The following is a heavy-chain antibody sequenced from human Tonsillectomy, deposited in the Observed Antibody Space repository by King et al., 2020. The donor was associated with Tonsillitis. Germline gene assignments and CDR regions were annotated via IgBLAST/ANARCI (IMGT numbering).Heavy chain of an antibody. V-gene: IGHV4-39*01. Sequence: LQLQESGPGLVKPSETLSLTCTVSGDSITSSSYYWGWIRQPPGKGLEWIGTIYYSGSTYYNPSLKRRVTISVDTSKNQFSLKLSSVTAADTAVYYCARRRSSGWYYFDYRGQGTLVTVSS. CDR3: ARRRSSGWYYFDY. CDR1: GDSITSSSYY. J-gene: IGHJ4*02. CDR2: IYYSGST. D-gene: IGHD6-19*01.